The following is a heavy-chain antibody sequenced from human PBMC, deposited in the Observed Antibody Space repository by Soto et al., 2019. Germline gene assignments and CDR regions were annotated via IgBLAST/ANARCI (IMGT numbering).Heavy chain of an antibody. CDR1: GGSFSGYY. CDR2: INHSGST. D-gene: IGHD1-26*01. Sequence: NPSETLSLTCAVYGGSFSGYYWSWIRQPPGKGLEWIGEINHSGSTNYNPSLKSRVTISVDTSKNQFSLKLSSVTAADTAVYYCARVHLCMVGVTGAPCYGADVWGPGPTVTLSS. CDR3: ARVHLCMVGVTGAPCYGADV. V-gene: IGHV4-34*01. J-gene: IGHJ6*02.